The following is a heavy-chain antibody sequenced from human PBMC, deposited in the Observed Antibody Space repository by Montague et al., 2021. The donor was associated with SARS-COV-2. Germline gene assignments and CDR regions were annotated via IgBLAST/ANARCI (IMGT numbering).Heavy chain of an antibody. D-gene: IGHD3-10*01. V-gene: IGHV4-59*01. J-gene: IGHJ4*02. CDR3: TRVQRGYYYGLGVSAHFDY. CDR2: IYYSGST. CDR1: GGSISNYY. Sequence: SETLSLTCTVSGGSISNYYWSWIRQPPGKGLEWIGYIYYSGSTHYNPSLKSRVTISVDTSKNQFSLKLSSVTSADTAVYYCTRVQRGYYYGLGVSAHFDYWGRGTLVTVSS.